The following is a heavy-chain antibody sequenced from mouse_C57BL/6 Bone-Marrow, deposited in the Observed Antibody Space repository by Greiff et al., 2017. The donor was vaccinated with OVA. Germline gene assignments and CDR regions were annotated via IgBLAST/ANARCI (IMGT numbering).Heavy chain of an antibody. Sequence: QVQLQQSGAELARPGASVKMSCKASGYTFTSYTMHWVKQRPGQVLEWIGYINPSSGYTKYNQKFKDKATLTADKSSSTAYMQLSSLTSEDSAVYYCAFYDYDYFDYWGQGTTLTVSS. D-gene: IGHD2-4*01. CDR2: INPSSGYT. CDR3: AFYDYDYFDY. J-gene: IGHJ2*01. V-gene: IGHV1-4*01. CDR1: GYTFTSYT.